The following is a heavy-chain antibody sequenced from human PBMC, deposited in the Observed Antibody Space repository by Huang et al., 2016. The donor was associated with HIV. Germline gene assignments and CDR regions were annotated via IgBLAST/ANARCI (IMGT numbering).Heavy chain of an antibody. V-gene: IGHV4-39*01. Sequence: WIGSIFYTVSAHYNPSLESRVTICVDSSKSQLSGRLRSVTAADTAVYYCARRRTHFTFDYWGQGTLVTVSS. CDR2: IFYTVSA. CDR3: ARRRTHFTFDY. J-gene: IGHJ4*02.